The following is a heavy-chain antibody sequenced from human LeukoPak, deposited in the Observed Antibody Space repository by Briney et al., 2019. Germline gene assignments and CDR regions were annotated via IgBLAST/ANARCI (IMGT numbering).Heavy chain of an antibody. V-gene: IGHV1-8*01. Sequence: GASVKVSCKASGYTFTSYDINWVRQATGQGLEWMGWMNPNSGNTGYAQKFQGRVTMTRNTSISTAYMELSSLRSEDTAVYYCARGGHLSGTASVDYWGPVTLVTASS. CDR1: GYTFTSYD. J-gene: IGHJ4*02. CDR2: MNPNSGNT. D-gene: IGHD3-9*01. CDR3: ARGGHLSGTASVDY.